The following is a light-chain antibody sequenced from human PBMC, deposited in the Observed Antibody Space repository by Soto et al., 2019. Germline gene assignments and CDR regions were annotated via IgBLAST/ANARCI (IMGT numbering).Light chain of an antibody. CDR1: SSNIGSNY. CDR3: AAWDDSLSGPVYV. V-gene: IGLV1-47*01. Sequence: SVLTQPPSASGTPGQRVTISCSGSSSNIGSNYVYWYQQLPGTAPKLLIYRNNQRPSGVPDRFSGSKSGTSASLAISGLRPEDEADYYCAAWDDSLSGPVYVFGTGTKVTVL. CDR2: RNN. J-gene: IGLJ1*01.